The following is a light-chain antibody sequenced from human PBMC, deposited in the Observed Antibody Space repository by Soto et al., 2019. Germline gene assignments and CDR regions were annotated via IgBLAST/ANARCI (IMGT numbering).Light chain of an antibody. V-gene: IGKV3-11*01. J-gene: IGKJ2*01. CDR2: DAS. CDR3: QQRSNWPPMYT. CDR1: QSVSSY. Sequence: EIVLTQSPATLSLSPGERATLSCRASQSVSSYLAWYQQKPGQAPRLLIYDASNRATGIPARFSGSGSGTDFPLTISSLVPEDFAVYYGQQRSNWPPMYTFGQGTKLEIK.